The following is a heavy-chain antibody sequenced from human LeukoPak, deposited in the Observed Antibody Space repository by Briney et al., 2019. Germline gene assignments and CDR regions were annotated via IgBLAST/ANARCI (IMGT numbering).Heavy chain of an antibody. Sequence: PGGSLRLSCAASGFTFSSYWLSWVRQAPGKGLEWVANIKQDGSEKDYVDSVEGRFTISRDNAKNSLFLQMNSLRAEDTAVYYCAGGSGWLIEVYWGQGTLVTVSS. V-gene: IGHV3-7*01. CDR3: AGGSGWLIEVY. CDR2: IKQDGSEK. CDR1: GFTFSSYW. J-gene: IGHJ4*02. D-gene: IGHD6-19*01.